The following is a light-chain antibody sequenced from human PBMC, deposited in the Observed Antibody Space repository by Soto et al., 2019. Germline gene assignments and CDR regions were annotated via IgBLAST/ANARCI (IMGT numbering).Light chain of an antibody. CDR1: QTVANK. J-gene: IGKJ4*01. CDR2: GAS. V-gene: IGKV3-15*01. CDR3: QQYNKWPPLT. Sequence: EIVMTQSQATLSVSPGERVTLSCRASQTVANKLAWYQQKPGQAPRLLIYGASTRATGIPARFSGSGSGTEFTLTISSLQSEDFAVYYCQQYNKWPPLTFGGGTKVDIK.